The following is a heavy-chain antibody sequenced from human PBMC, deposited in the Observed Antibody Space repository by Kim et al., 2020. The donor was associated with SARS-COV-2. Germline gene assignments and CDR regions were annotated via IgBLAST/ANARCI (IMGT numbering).Heavy chain of an antibody. V-gene: IGHV3-11*03. D-gene: IGHD3-16*02. J-gene: IGHJ4*02. CDR3: ARTVIVQIDASDYHDF. Sequence: DPVKCRFPISRDSAKNSLYLQMNSLGAEDTALYYCARTVIVQIDASDYHDFWGQGTLVTVSS.